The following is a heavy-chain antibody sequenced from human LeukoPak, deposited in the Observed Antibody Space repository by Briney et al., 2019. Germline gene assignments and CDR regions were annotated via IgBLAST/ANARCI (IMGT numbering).Heavy chain of an antibody. Sequence: GGSLRLSCAASGFTFSSYWMSWVRQAPGKGLEWVANIKQDGSEKYYVDSVKGRFTISRDNAKNSLYLQMNSLRAKDTAVYYCARDWYCSGGSCYSNDAFDIWGQGTMVTVSS. CDR3: ARDWYCSGGSCYSNDAFDI. J-gene: IGHJ3*02. CDR2: IKQDGSEK. CDR1: GFTFSSYW. V-gene: IGHV3-7*01. D-gene: IGHD2-15*01.